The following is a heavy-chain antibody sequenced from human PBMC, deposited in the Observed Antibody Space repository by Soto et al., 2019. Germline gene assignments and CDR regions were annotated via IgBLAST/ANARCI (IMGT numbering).Heavy chain of an antibody. CDR2: ISSSSSYI. CDR3: ASLVVPAANDAFDI. CDR1: GFTFSSYS. D-gene: IGHD2-2*01. Sequence: EVQLVESGGGLVKPGGSLRLSCAASGFTFSSYSINWVRQAPGKGLEWVSSISSSSSYIYYADSVKGRFTISRDNAKNSLYLQMNSLRAEDTAVYYCASLVVPAANDAFDIWGQGTMVTVSS. J-gene: IGHJ3*02. V-gene: IGHV3-21*01.